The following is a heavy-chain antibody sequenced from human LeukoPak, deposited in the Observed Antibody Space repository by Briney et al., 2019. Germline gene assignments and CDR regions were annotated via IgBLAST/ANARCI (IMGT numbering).Heavy chain of an antibody. CDR2: IRYDGSSK. V-gene: IGHV3-30*02. CDR3: SKDSGGSYFSFFDY. D-gene: IGHD1-26*01. CDR1: GFTFSSYG. J-gene: IGHJ4*02. Sequence: GGSLRLSCAASGFTFSSYGMHWVRQAPGKGLEWVAFIRYDGSSKYYADSVKGRFTISRDNSNNTLYLQMNSLRAEDTAVYYCSKDSGGSYFSFFDYWGQGTLVTVSS.